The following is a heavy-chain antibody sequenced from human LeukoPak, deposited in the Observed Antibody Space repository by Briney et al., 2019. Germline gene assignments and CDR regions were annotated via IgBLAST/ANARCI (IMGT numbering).Heavy chain of an antibody. V-gene: IGHV3-74*01. D-gene: IGHD3-22*01. CDR1: GFTFSSYW. J-gene: IGHJ3*02. CDR2: INRDGSST. CDR3: ARGSGYYSYDAFDI. Sequence: PGGSLRLSCAASGFTFSSYWMHWVRQVPGKGLVWVSRINRDGSSTSYADSVKGRCTISRDNAKNTLYLQMNSLRAGDTAVYYCARGSGYYSYDAFDIWGQGTMVTVSP.